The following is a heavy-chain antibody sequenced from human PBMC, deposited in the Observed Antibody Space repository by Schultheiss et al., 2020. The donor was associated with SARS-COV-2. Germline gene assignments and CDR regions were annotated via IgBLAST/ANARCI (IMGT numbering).Heavy chain of an antibody. D-gene: IGHD3-3*01. CDR1: GFTFRTYA. V-gene: IGHV3-64*04. CDR3: ARDGDDS. J-gene: IGHJ4*02. Sequence: GGSLRLSCSASGFTFRTYAMQWVRQAPGKGLEYLSAINSNGSSTSYADSVKGRFTISRDNAKNTLYLQMNSLRAEDTAVYYCARDGDDSWGQGTLVTVSS. CDR2: INSNGSST.